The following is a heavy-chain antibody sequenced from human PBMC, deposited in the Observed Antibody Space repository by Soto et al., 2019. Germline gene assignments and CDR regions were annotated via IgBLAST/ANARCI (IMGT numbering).Heavy chain of an antibody. Sequence: VAVIWYDGSNKYYADSVKGRFTISRDNSKNTLYLQMNSLRAEDTAVYYCARQDCGGDCYIDYWGQGTLVTVSS. CDR2: IWYDGSNK. V-gene: IGHV3-33*01. CDR3: ARQDCGGDCYIDY. D-gene: IGHD2-21*02. J-gene: IGHJ4*02.